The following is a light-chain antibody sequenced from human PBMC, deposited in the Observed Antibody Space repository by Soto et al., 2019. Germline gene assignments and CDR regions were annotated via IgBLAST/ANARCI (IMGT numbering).Light chain of an antibody. V-gene: IGKV1-27*01. Sequence: DIQMTQSPSSLSASEGDRVTITCRASQGIRNYLAWYQQKPGKVPKLLIYAASTLQSGVPSRFSGSGSGTDFTLTISSLQPEDVATYYCQSYNSALFTFGGGTKVEIK. J-gene: IGKJ4*01. CDR1: QGIRNY. CDR3: QSYNSALFT. CDR2: AAS.